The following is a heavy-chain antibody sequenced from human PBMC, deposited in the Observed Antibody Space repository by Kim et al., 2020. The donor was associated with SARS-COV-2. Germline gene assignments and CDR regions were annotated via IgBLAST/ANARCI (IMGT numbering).Heavy chain of an antibody. J-gene: IGHJ4*02. CDR2: IKPDGSEK. CDR1: GFTFINDW. V-gene: IGHV3-7*01. Sequence: GGSLRLSCAISGFTFINDWTYWVLQAPGKGLQWVATIKPDGSEKNYVDSVKGRFSISRDNTKQLVYLQMNSLRAEDTAVYYCASRILGGQGTLVTVSS. CDR3: ASRIL. D-gene: IGHD3-3*02.